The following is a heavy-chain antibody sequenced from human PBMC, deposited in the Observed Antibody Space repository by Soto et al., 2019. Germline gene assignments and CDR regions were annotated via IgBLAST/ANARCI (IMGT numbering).Heavy chain of an antibody. D-gene: IGHD3-3*01. CDR3: ATDPRITIFGAVYYYGMDV. J-gene: IGHJ6*02. Sequence: GGWLRRSGAPAGCSFSSYAMSWVRQAPGKGLEWVSAISGSGGSTYYAASVKGRFTISRDNSKNTLYLQMNSLRAEDTAVYYCATDPRITIFGAVYYYGMDVCRQVTTLTASS. V-gene: IGHV3-23*01. CDR1: GCSFSSYA. CDR2: ISGSGGST.